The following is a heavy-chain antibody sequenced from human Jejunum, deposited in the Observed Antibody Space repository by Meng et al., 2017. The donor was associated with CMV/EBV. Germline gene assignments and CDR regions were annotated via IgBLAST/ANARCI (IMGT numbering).Heavy chain of an antibody. CDR1: GLTFSRNW. D-gene: IGHD4-17*01. CDR2: IGPDGTST. CDR3: ARDVGDYVSGVD. J-gene: IGHJ4*02. V-gene: IGHV3-74*01. Sequence: VASGLTFSRNWMHWVRQAPGKGLVWVSRIGPDGTSTSYADSVKGRFTISRDNANNILYLQMDSLRVEDTAVYYCARDVGDYVSGVDWGQGTLVTVSS.